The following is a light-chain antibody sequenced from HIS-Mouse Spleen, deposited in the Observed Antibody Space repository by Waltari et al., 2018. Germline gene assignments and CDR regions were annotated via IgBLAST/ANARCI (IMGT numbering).Light chain of an antibody. CDR1: SSDVGGYNY. Sequence: QSALTQPASVSGSPGQSITISCTGTSSDVGGYNYVSWYQQHPGKAPKLMIYDVSNRPSRVSNRVSGSKSGNTASLTISGLQAEDEADYYCSSYTSSSTYVFGTGTKVTVL. V-gene: IGLV2-14*03. J-gene: IGLJ1*01. CDR3: SSYTSSSTYV. CDR2: DVS.